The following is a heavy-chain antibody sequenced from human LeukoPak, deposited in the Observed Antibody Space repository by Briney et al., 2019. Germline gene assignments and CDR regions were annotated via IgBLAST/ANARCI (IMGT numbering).Heavy chain of an antibody. CDR2: IYYSGST. CDR3: ARGGIAARHFDY. J-gene: IGHJ4*02. CDR1: GGSISSSSYY. Sequence: ASETLSLTCTVSGGSISSSSYYWDWIRQPPGKGLEWIGSIYYSGSTYYNPSLKSRVTISVDTSKNQFSLKLSSVTAADTAVYYCARGGIAARHFDYWGQGTLVTVSS. D-gene: IGHD6-6*01. V-gene: IGHV4-39*01.